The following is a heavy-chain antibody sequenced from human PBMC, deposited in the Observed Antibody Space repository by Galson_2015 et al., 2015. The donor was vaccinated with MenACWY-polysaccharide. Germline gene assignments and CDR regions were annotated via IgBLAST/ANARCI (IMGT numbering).Heavy chain of an antibody. Sequence: SLRLSCAASGFTFSTYTMHWVRQAPGKGLEWVAVISNDGSNKYYADSVKGRFTISRDNSKNTLYLQMNSLRAEDTAVYYCARGGPTYYYGSGAYYKFDSWGQGTLVTVSS. J-gene: IGHJ4*02. V-gene: IGHV3-30-3*01. D-gene: IGHD3-10*01. CDR3: ARGGPTYYYGSGAYYKFDS. CDR2: ISNDGSNK. CDR1: GFTFSTYT.